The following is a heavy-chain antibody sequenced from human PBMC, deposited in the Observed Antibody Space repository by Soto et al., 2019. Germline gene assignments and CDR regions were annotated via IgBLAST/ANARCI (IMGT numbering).Heavy chain of an antibody. CDR2: ISGSGGST. CDR3: AKGSFYDSSGYYFDY. Sequence: TGGSLRLSCAASGFTFSSYAMSWVRQAPGKGLEWVSAISGSGGSTYYADSVKGRFTISRDNSKNTLYLQMNSLRAEDTAVYYCAKGSFYDSSGYYFDYWGQGTLVTVSS. CDR1: GFTFSSYA. V-gene: IGHV3-23*01. D-gene: IGHD3-22*01. J-gene: IGHJ4*02.